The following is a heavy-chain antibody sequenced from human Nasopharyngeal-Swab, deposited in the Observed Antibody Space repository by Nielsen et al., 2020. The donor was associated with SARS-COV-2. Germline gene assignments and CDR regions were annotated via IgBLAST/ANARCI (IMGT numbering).Heavy chain of an antibody. V-gene: IGHV4-39*07. D-gene: IGHD2-15*01. CDR1: GGPIISNDHY. Sequence: SETLSLTCTVSGGPIISNDHYWAWIRQPPGKGLDWLGTIHYTGSTFYNPSLENRVTISLDTSRNQFSLKLRSVTAADTAVYYCARWTLGYCTAGNCLNWFDPWGQGALLTVSS. CDR2: IHYTGST. J-gene: IGHJ5*02. CDR3: ARWTLGYCTAGNCLNWFDP.